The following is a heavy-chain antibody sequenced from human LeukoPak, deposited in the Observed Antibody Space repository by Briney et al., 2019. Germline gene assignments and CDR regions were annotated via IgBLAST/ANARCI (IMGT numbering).Heavy chain of an antibody. Sequence: ASVTVSCTASGYTFISYGIGWVRQAPGQGLEWMGWISGYNGTSSYAQKFQGRVTMTTDTSTNTAYMELRSLRSDDTAVYYCAREWGNIVIVPAAKKYYNYGMDVWGQGTTVTVSS. J-gene: IGHJ6*02. V-gene: IGHV1-18*01. CDR3: AREWGNIVIVPAAKKYYNYGMDV. CDR1: GYTFISYG. CDR2: ISGYNGTS. D-gene: IGHD2-2*01.